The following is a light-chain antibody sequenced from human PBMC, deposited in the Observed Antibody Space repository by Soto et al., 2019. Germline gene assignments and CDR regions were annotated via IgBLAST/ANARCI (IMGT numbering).Light chain of an antibody. Sequence: QSALTQPPSASGSPEQSVTIACTGTSSDVGGYKYVSWYQQHPGKAPKLMIYEVNKRPSGVPDRFSGSKSGHTASLTVSGLQADDEADYFCSSYAGRNIVLFGGGTKLTVL. CDR2: EVN. J-gene: IGLJ2*01. CDR3: SSYAGRNIVL. V-gene: IGLV2-8*01. CDR1: SSDVGGYKY.